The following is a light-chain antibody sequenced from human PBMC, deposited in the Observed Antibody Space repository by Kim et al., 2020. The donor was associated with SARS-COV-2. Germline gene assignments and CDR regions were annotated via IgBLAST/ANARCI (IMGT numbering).Light chain of an antibody. J-gene: IGKJ1*01. CDR2: DTF. Sequence: WSPGERATHSCRASQSVGSSFAWYQHKPGQAPRLLIYDTFSRATGIPARFSASGSGTDFTLTISSLEPEDFAVYYCQQRGNWPLTFGQGTKVDIK. CDR1: QSVGSS. V-gene: IGKV3-11*01. CDR3: QQRGNWPLT.